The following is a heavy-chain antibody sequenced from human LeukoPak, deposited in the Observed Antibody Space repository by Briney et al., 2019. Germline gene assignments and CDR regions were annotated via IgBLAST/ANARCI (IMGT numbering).Heavy chain of an antibody. Sequence: PSQTLSLTCTVSGGSVSNGNYYWSWIRQPPGKGLEWIGYIYYSGSTNYNPSLKSRVTTSVDTSKNQFSLKLSSVTAADTAVYYCARNAVPYDSSGYYGDWGQGTLVTVSS. D-gene: IGHD3-22*01. CDR2: IYYSGST. J-gene: IGHJ4*02. CDR1: GGSVSNGNYY. V-gene: IGHV4-61*01. CDR3: ARNAVPYDSSGYYGD.